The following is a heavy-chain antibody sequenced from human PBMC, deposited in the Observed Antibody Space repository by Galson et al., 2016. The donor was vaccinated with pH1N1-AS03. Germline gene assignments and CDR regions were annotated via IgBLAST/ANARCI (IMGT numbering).Heavy chain of an antibody. CDR3: AKDKEAVADRRGYFFDD. CDR1: GFTFSSYA. CDR2: IIGAGGVP. V-gene: IGHV3-23*01. D-gene: IGHD6-19*01. J-gene: IGHJ4*02. Sequence: PLRLSCAASGFTFSSYAMSWVRQAPGKGLEWVASIIGAGGVPYYAGSVKGRFAVSRDTSENTVYLQLDRLRAEDTAVYYCAKDKEAVADRRGYFFDDWCQGTLVTVSS.